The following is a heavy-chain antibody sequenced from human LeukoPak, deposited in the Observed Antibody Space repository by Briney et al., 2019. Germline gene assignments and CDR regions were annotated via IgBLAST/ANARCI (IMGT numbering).Heavy chain of an antibody. CDR2: ISRNSTYI. J-gene: IGHJ4*02. CDR1: GFTFSDYI. Sequence: GVSLRLSCAASGFTFSDYIMNWVRQAPGKGLEWVASISRNSTYIHYADSVKGRFTISRDNARNSLFLQMNSLRAEDTAIYYCARDEGYYFDSWGQGTQVTVSS. CDR3: ARDEGYYFDS. V-gene: IGHV3-21*01.